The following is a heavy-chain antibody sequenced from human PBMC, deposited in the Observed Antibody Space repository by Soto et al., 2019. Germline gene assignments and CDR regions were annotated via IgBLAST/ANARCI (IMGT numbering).Heavy chain of an antibody. CDR1: GFTFSSYS. CDR2: ISSSSSYI. CDR3: ARVILWFGELKEDYYYLDV. Sequence: GGSLRLSCAASGFTFSSYSMNWVRQAPGKGLEWVSSISSSSSYIYYADSVKGRFTISRDNAKNSLYLQMNSLRAEDTAVYYCARVILWFGELKEDYYYLDVWGKGTTVTVSS. J-gene: IGHJ6*03. D-gene: IGHD3-10*01. V-gene: IGHV3-21*01.